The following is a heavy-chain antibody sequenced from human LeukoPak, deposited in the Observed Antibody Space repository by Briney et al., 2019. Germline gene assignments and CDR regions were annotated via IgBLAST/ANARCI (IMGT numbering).Heavy chain of an antibody. Sequence: SETLSLTCAVYGGSFSGYYWSWIRQPPGKGLEWIGYIYYSGSTNYKPSLKSRVTMSVDTSKGQFSLKLRSVTAVDTAVYYCARGGYYGSGNDFRFDPWGQGTLVTVSS. CDR2: IYYSGST. V-gene: IGHV4-59*01. CDR1: GGSFSGYY. CDR3: ARGGYYGSGNDFRFDP. D-gene: IGHD3-10*01. J-gene: IGHJ5*02.